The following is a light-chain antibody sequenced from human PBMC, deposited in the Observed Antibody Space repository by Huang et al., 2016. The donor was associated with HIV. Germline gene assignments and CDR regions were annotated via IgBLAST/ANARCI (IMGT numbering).Light chain of an antibody. CDR3: MEALQTPYT. CDR2: LGS. J-gene: IGKJ2*01. Sequence: VVMTQSPLSLPVPPGELASISCRSSQSLRHRNGLNYLDWYLQKPWQSPQLLIHLGSSRASGVPDRFSGGGSGTDFSLNISRVEAEDAGIYYCMEALQTPYTFGQGTKLEI. CDR1: QSLRHRNGLNY. V-gene: IGKV2-28*01.